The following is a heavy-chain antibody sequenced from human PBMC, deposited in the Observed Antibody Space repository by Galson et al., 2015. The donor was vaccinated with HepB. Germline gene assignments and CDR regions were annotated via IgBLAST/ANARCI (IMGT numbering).Heavy chain of an antibody. CDR3: ARGARVVVGVATQNNWLDP. V-gene: IGHV1-18*01. CDR2: ISAYNRAT. D-gene: IGHD2-15*01. CDR1: GYTFTTYS. Sequence: SVKVSCKASGYTFTTYSITWVRQAPGQGLEWMGWISAYNRATNYAQKFQGRVTMTTDTSTSTAYMELRSLRSDDTAVYFCARGARVVVGVATQNNWLDPWGQGTLVTVSS. J-gene: IGHJ5*02.